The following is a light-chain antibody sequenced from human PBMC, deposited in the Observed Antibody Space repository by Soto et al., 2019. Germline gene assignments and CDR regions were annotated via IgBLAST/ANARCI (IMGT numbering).Light chain of an antibody. CDR1: SSDVGGYNY. CDR2: DVS. J-gene: IGLJ2*01. CDR3: SSYTTSGSLV. V-gene: IGLV2-14*01. Sequence: QSVLTQPASVYGSPGQSITISCTGTSSDVGGYNYVSWYRQHPGKAPKLMIYDVSNRPSGVSNRFSGSKSGNTASLTISGLQAEDEADYYCSSYTTSGSLVFGGGTKLTVL.